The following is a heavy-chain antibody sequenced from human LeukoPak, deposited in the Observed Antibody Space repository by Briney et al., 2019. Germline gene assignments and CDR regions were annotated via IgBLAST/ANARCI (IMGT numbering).Heavy chain of an antibody. V-gene: IGHV3-30*02. CDR1: GFTFSNHG. D-gene: IGHD1-1*01. CDR2: IWYDGSNK. Sequence: GGSLRLSCAASGFTFSNHGMHWVRQAPGKGLEWVAVIWYDGSNKYYADSVKGRFTISRDNSKNTLYLQMNSLRAEDTAVYYCAKTTTTLHHYYYYMDVWGKGTTVTVSS. CDR3: AKTTTTLHHYYYYMDV. J-gene: IGHJ6*03.